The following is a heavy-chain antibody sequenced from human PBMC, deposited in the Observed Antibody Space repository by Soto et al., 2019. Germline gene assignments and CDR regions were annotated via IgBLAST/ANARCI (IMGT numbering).Heavy chain of an antibody. J-gene: IGHJ4*02. D-gene: IGHD6-13*01. CDR2: IYTGGNT. Sequence: EVQLVESGGGLVQPGGSLRLSCAVSGFTVSSNYMSWVRQAPGKGLEWVSVIYTGGNTFYADSVKGRFTISRDNSKNTLYLQMKSMRAEDTAVYYCARDRDGSWLDYCSQGNLVAVSS. CDR3: ARDRDGSWLDY. V-gene: IGHV3-66*01. CDR1: GFTVSSNY.